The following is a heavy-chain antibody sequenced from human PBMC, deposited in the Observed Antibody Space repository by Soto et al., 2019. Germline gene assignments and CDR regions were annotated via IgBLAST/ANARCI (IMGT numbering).Heavy chain of an antibody. V-gene: IGHV3-23*01. J-gene: IGHJ4*02. CDR1: GFTFSTYA. D-gene: IGHD6-6*01. CDR3: AKNWDTTSSSSSH. Sequence: EVQLLESGGGLVQPGGSLRLSCAASGFTFSTYAMSWVRQAPGKGLEWVSAISGTGGSTYYADSAKGRFTISRDNSKNTLYLQMNSLRAEDTAVYYCAKNWDTTSSSSSHWGQGTLVTVSS. CDR2: ISGTGGST.